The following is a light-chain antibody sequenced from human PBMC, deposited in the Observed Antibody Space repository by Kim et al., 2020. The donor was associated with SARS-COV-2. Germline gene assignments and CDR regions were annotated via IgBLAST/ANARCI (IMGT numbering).Light chain of an antibody. V-gene: IGLV2-14*04. CDR2: DVS. CDR1: SSNVGRYNY. J-gene: IGLJ1*01. Sequence: GHAITFSCTGTSSNVGRYNYVSWYQQHPGKAPKLMIYDVSERPSGVSDRFSGSKSGNTAFLTISGLQAEDEGDYYCSSYASSRSYVFGTGTKVTVL. CDR3: SSYASSRSYV.